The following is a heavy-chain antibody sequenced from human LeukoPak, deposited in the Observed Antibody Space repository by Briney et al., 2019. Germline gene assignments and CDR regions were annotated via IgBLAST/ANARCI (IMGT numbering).Heavy chain of an antibody. Sequence: GSLRLSCPATGFTFSNFGMAWVRPAPGQGLEWVSTISGSGGNMYQADSVKGRFTISRDNSRSTLYLQMNSLRAEDTAVYYCAKDAGPQQLVFFDSWGQGTLVTVSS. CDR1: GFTFSNFG. V-gene: IGHV3-23*01. D-gene: IGHD6-6*01. J-gene: IGHJ4*02. CDR3: AKDAGPQQLVFFDS. CDR2: ISGSGGNM.